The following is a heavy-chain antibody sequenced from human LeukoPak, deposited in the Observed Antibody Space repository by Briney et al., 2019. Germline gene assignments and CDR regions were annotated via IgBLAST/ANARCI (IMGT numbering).Heavy chain of an antibody. Sequence: SVKVSCKASGGTFSSYAISWVRQAPGQGLEWMGGIIPIFGIANYAQKFQGRVTITADKSTSTAYMELSSLRSEDTAVYYCALTHYYDSSGYYTGGYWGQGTLVTVSS. CDR1: GGTFSSYA. CDR3: ALTHYYDSSGYYTGGY. CDR2: IIPIFGIA. D-gene: IGHD3-22*01. V-gene: IGHV1-69*17. J-gene: IGHJ4*02.